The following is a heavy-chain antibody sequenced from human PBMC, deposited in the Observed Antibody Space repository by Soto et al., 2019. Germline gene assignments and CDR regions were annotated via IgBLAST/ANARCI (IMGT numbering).Heavy chain of an antibody. CDR3: ARDRVAVGGTRGMDV. V-gene: IGHV3-30-3*01. J-gene: IGHJ6*02. Sequence: QGQLVESGVGVVQPGRSLRLSGAASGFTFSSYTMHWVRQAPGKGLYWVAVISYDGNNKYYADSVKGRFTISRDNSKDTLYLQMNSLRAEDTAVYYCARDRVAVGGTRGMDVWGHGTTVIVSS. CDR2: ISYDGNNK. CDR1: GFTFSSYT. D-gene: IGHD6-13*01.